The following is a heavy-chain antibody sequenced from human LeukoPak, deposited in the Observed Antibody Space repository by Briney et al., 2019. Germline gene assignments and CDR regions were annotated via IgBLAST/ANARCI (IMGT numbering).Heavy chain of an antibody. J-gene: IGHJ4*02. CDR3: AHAEEVLVLAY. V-gene: IGHV2-5*01. Sequence: SGPTLVKPTQTLTLTCTFSGFSLSTSGVGVGWIRQPPGKALEWLALIYWNDDKRYSPSLKSMLTITKDTSKNQVVLTMTNMDPVDTATYYCAHAEEVLVLAYWGQGTLVTVSS. CDR1: GFSLSTSGVG. CDR2: IYWNDDK.